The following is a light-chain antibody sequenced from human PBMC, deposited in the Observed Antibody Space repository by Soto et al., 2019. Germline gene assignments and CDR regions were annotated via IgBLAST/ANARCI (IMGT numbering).Light chain of an antibody. CDR1: QSISSY. J-gene: IGKJ2*01. CDR2: AAS. CDR3: KQSYSTPYP. Sequence: DIQMTQTPSSLSASVGARVPITCRASQSISSYLNWYQQKPGKAPKLLIYAASSLQIGVPSRFSGGGSGKDFSITISSLQLEGFASCYFKQSYSTPYPLVQVTKLES. V-gene: IGKV1-39*01.